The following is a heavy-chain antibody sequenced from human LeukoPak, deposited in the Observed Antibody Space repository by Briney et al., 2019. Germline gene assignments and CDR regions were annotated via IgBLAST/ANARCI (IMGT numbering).Heavy chain of an antibody. CDR3: ATSGSYFRYYFDH. V-gene: IGHV3-48*04. D-gene: IGHD1-26*01. Sequence: GGSLRLSCAASGFTFSSYSMNWVRQAPGKGLEWFSYISSSSSTIYYADSVKGRFTISRDNAKNSLYLQMNSLRAEDTAVYYCATSGSYFRYYFDHWGQGTLVTVSS. CDR1: GFTFSSYS. J-gene: IGHJ4*02. CDR2: ISSSSSTI.